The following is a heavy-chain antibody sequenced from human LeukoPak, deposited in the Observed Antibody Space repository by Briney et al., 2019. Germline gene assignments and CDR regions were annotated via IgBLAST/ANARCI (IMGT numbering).Heavy chain of an antibody. CDR1: GFTSSGYA. D-gene: IGHD5-12*01. CDR3: AARPPRIVAGPFDY. J-gene: IGHJ4*02. Sequence: PGGSLRLSCAASGFTSSGYAMGWGRQAPGKGLEWVSTISGTGSNTYYADSVKGRFTISRDSSKNTLYLQMNSLRAEDTAVYFCAARPPRIVAGPFDYWGQGILVTVSS. V-gene: IGHV3-23*01. CDR2: ISGTGSNT.